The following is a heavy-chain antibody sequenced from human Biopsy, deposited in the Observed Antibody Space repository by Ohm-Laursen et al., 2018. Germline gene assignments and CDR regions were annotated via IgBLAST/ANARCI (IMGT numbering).Heavy chain of an antibody. J-gene: IGHJ6*02. Sequence: SLRLSCAASGFKLDDYGMNWVRQVPGKGLEWVSRISWNSGSIGYVDSVKGRFTISRDNAKNTLYLQMNSLRAEDTAVYYCVSFLKDLNMAVWGQGTTVTVSS. CDR1: GFKLDDYG. CDR2: ISWNSGSI. V-gene: IGHV3-9*01. D-gene: IGHD2-15*01. CDR3: VSFLKDLNMAV.